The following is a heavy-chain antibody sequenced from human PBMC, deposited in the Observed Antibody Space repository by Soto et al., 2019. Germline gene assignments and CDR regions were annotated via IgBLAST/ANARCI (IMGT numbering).Heavy chain of an antibody. J-gene: IGHJ3*02. V-gene: IGHV1-18*01. CDR2: ISAYNGNT. D-gene: IGHD2-15*01. Sequence: GASVKVSCRSSGYTFTSYGISWVRQAPGQGLEWMGWISAYNGNTNYAQKLQGRVTMTTDTSTSTAYMELRSLRSDDTAVYYCARRRPSSSRDAFDIWGQGTMVTVSS. CDR1: GYTFTSYG. CDR3: ARRRPSSSRDAFDI.